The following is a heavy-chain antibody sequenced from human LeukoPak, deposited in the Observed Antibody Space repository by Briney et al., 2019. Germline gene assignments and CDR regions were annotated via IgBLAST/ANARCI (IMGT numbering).Heavy chain of an antibody. CDR2: MNPNSGNT. CDR3: AGTLVLLWFGSYGMDV. J-gene: IGHJ6*02. Sequence: ASVKVSCKASGYTFTGYDINWVRQATGQGLEWMGWMNPNSGNTGYAQKFQGRVTMTRNTSISTAYMELSSLRSEDTAVYYCAGTLVLLWFGSYGMDVWGQGTTVTVSS. CDR1: GYTFTGYD. V-gene: IGHV1-8*01. D-gene: IGHD3-10*01.